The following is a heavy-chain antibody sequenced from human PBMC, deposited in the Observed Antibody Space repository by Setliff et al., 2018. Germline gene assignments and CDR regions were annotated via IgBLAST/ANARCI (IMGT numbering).Heavy chain of an antibody. CDR1: GGSISTGNYY. Sequence: LSLTCTVSGGSISTGNYYWSWIRQHPGKGLEWIGYRHYSGSTYYNPSLKSRVIISVDTSKNQFSLKLRSVTAADTAVYYCAGDSRRRSDPWGQGTLVTVSS. CDR2: RHYSGST. V-gene: IGHV4-31*03. J-gene: IGHJ5*02. CDR3: AGDSRRRSDP.